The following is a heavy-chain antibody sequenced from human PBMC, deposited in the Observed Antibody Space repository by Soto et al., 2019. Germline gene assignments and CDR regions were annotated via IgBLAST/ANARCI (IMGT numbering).Heavy chain of an antibody. CDR2: ISGSSDNI. CDR1: GFTFSDYF. CDR3: MRDSARIVVVPRVEVDNWFDP. D-gene: IGHD2-2*01. V-gene: IGHV3-11*06. J-gene: IGHJ5*02. Sequence: PGGSLRLSCAASGFTFSDYFMSWLRQAPGKGLEWVSFISGSSDNIKYADSVKGRFTISRDNAKNSLYLQMNSLRAKDAAVYYCMRDSARIVVVPRVEVDNWFDPWGQGTLVTVSS.